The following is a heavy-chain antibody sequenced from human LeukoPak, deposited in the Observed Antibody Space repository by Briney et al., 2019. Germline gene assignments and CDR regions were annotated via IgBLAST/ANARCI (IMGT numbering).Heavy chain of an antibody. CDR2: IYAGDSDA. Sequence: GESLKISCKTSGYTFANYYIGWVRQMPEKGLEWMGIIYAGDSDAKYSPSFQGQVTISVDRSIRTAYLQWNSLKASDTAVYYCGEIATEYFQEWGQGTLVTVSS. CDR3: GEIATEYFQE. J-gene: IGHJ1*01. CDR1: GYTFANYY. V-gene: IGHV5-51*01. D-gene: IGHD5-24*01.